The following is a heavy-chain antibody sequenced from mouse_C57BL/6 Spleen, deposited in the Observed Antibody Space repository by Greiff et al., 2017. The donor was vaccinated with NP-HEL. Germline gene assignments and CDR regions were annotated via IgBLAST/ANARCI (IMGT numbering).Heavy chain of an antibody. J-gene: IGHJ4*01. Sequence: VQLQQSGAGIVRPGASVKLSCTASGFNIKDDYMHWVKQRPEQGLEWIGWIDPENGDTEYASKFQGKATITADTSSNTAYLQLSSLTSEDTAVYCCTTGNWDLYYAMDYWGQGTSVTVSS. D-gene: IGHD4-1*01. CDR2: IDPENGDT. CDR3: TTGNWDLYYAMDY. V-gene: IGHV14-4*01. CDR1: GFNIKDDY.